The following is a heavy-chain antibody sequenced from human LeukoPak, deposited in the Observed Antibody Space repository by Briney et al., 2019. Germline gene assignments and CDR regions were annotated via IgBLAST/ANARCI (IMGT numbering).Heavy chain of an antibody. J-gene: IGHJ3*02. D-gene: IGHD4-17*01. V-gene: IGHV1-69*05. CDR2: IIPIFGTA. CDR1: GGTFSSYA. CDR3: ARDDYGDLIPSNAFDI. Sequence: SVKVSCKASGGTFSSYAISWVRQAPGQGLEWMGGIIPIFGTANYAQKFQGRVTMTRDTSTSTVYMELSSLRSEDTAVYYCARDDYGDLIPSNAFDIWGQGTMVTVSS.